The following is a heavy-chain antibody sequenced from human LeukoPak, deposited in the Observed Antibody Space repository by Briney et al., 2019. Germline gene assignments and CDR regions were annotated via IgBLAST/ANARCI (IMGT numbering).Heavy chain of an antibody. CDR3: ARAKYDSSGYYYSGFDI. V-gene: IGHV3-30*04. CDR1: GFTFSSYA. D-gene: IGHD3-22*01. J-gene: IGHJ3*02. CDR2: ISYDGSNK. Sequence: GGSLRLSCAASGFTFSSYAMHWVRQAPGKGLEWVAVISYDGSNKYYADSVKGRFTISRDNGKKSLYVQMNSLRADDAAVYYCARAKYDSSGYYYSGFDIWGQGTMVTVSS.